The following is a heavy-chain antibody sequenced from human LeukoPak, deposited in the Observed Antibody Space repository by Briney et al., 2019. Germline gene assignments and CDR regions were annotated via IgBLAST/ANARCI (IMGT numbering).Heavy chain of an antibody. J-gene: IGHJ5*02. CDR3: ARRYSSSSFNWFDP. CDR2: INHSGST. V-gene: IGHV4-34*01. Sequence: PSETLSLTCAVYGGSFSGYYWSWIRHPPGKGLEWIGEINHSGSTNYNPSLKSRVTISVDMSKNQFSPKLSSVTAADTAVYYCARRYSSSSFNWFDPWGQGTLVTVSS. CDR1: GGSFSGYY. D-gene: IGHD6-6*01.